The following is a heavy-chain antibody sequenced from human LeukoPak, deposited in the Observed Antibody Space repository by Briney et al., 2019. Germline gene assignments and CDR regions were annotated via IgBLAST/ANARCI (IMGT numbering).Heavy chain of an antibody. Sequence: GGTLRLSCAASGFTFSSYGMSWVRQAPGKGLEWVSAISSSSSYIYYADSVKGRFTISRDNAKNSLYLQMNSLRAEDTAVYYCARVVGVRGTRYNWFDPWGQGTLVTVSS. CDR3: ARVVGVRGTRYNWFDP. CDR2: ISSSSSYI. V-gene: IGHV3-21*01. D-gene: IGHD3-10*01. CDR1: GFTFSSYG. J-gene: IGHJ5*02.